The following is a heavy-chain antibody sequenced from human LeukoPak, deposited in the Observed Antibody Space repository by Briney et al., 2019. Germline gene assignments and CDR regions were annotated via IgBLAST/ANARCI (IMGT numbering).Heavy chain of an antibody. J-gene: IGHJ2*01. CDR2: ISSSGSGGNT. CDR3: AKDRTVGVSYWYFDL. CDR1: GVTLSNYA. V-gene: IGHV3-23*01. Sequence: GGSLRLSCVASGVTLSNYAMSWARQAPGKGLEWVSGISSSGSGGNTYYADSVKGRFTISRDSSRNTLFLHMNILRAEDTAIYYCAKDRTVGVSYWYFDLWGRGTLVTVSS. D-gene: IGHD4-23*01.